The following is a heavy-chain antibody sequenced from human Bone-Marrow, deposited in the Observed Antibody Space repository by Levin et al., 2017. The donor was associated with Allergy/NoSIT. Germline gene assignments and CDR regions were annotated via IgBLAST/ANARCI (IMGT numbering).Heavy chain of an antibody. CDR3: ARLNWNFASGNDYFDF. Sequence: SETLSLTCAVSGYSISSGYFWGWIRQPPGQGLEWIGSIYRSEDTYYDPSLKSRVAMSLDTSKNQFSLKLSSVTAADTAVYYCARLNWNFASGNDYFDFWGQGSLVTVSS. V-gene: IGHV4-38-2*01. J-gene: IGHJ4*02. D-gene: IGHD1-7*01. CDR1: GYSISSGYF. CDR2: IYRSEDT.